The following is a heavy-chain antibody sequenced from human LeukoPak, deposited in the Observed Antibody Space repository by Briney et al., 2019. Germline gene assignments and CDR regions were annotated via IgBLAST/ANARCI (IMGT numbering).Heavy chain of an antibody. CDR2: ISYDGSNK. Sequence: GRSLRLSCAASGFTSSSYAMHWVRQAPGKGLEWVAVISYDGSNKYYADSVKGRFTISRDNSKNTLYLQMNSLRAEDTAVYYCARDRASDFSLDYWGQGTLVTVSS. D-gene: IGHD2-21*02. CDR3: ARDRASDFSLDY. J-gene: IGHJ4*02. CDR1: GFTSSSYA. V-gene: IGHV3-30-3*01.